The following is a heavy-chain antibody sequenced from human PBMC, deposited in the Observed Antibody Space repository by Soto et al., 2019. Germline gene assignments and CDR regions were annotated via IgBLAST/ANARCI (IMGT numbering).Heavy chain of an antibody. D-gene: IGHD2-15*01. J-gene: IGHJ6*03. CDR1: GGSISSYY. CDR2: IYYSGST. CDR3: ARSYRRYCSGGSCYSYYYYYMDV. Sequence: QVQLQESGPGLVKPSETLSLTCTVSGGSISSYYWSWIRQPPGKGLEWIGYIYYSGSTNYNPSLKSRVTRSVDTCKNQFSLKLSSVTAADTAVYYCARSYRRYCSGGSCYSYYYYYMDVWGKGTTVTVSS. V-gene: IGHV4-59*01.